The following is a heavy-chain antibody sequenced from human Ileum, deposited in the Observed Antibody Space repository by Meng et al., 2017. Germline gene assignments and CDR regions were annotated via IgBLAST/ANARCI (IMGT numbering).Heavy chain of an antibody. D-gene: IGHD1-26*01. Sequence: QVHALAWCRGMVLRHETLSLICTVSEGSVSRAGYQWGWIRQPPGKGLEWIGYASTNYNPSLESRVTISLDTSRNQFSLSLSSVTAADTAVYYCARDHMGSLDYWGQGILVTVSS. V-gene: IGHV4-61*08. CDR3: ARDHMGSLDY. CDR2: AST. J-gene: IGHJ4*02. CDR1: EGSVSRAGYQ.